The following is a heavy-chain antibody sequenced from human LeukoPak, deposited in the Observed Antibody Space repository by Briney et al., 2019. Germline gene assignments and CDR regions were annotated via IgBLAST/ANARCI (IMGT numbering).Heavy chain of an antibody. D-gene: IGHD3-22*01. CDR2: INPSGGST. CDR3: ARDRSPTYYDSSGYYY. J-gene: IGHJ4*02. Sequence: ASVKVSCKASGYTFTSYYMHWVRQAPGQGLEWMGIINPSGGSTSNAQKFQGRVTMTSDTSTSTVYMDLSSLRSEDTAVYYCARDRSPTYYDSSGYYYWGQGTLVTVSS. CDR1: GYTFTSYY. V-gene: IGHV1-46*01.